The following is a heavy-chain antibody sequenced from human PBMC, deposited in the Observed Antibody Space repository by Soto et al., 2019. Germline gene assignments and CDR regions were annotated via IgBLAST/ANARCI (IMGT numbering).Heavy chain of an antibody. D-gene: IGHD1-1*01. CDR1: GYSFTSYW. CDR3: ARHYWSDQRYGMYV. CDR2: IDPSDSYT. Sequence: PGESLKISCKGSGYSFTSYWISWVRQMPGKGLEWMGKIDPSDSYTNYSPSFEGHVSISADKSISTAYLQWSSLKASDTAMYYCARHYWSDQRYGMYVWGQGTTVTVSS. V-gene: IGHV5-10-1*01. J-gene: IGHJ6*02.